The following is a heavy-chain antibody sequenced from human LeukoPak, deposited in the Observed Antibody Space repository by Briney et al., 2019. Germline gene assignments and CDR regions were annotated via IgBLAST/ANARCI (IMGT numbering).Heavy chain of an antibody. CDR2: ISSSSSYI. Sequence: GGSLRLSCTASGFTFSSYSMNWVRQAPGKGLEWVSSISSSSSYIYYADSVKGRFTIFRDNAKKSLYLQMNSLRAEDTAVYYCAKNGDRGAYCSGGSCYPYYYYYMDVWGKGTTVTISS. CDR1: GFTFSSYS. D-gene: IGHD2-15*01. J-gene: IGHJ6*03. CDR3: AKNGDRGAYCSGGSCYPYYYYYMDV. V-gene: IGHV3-21*01.